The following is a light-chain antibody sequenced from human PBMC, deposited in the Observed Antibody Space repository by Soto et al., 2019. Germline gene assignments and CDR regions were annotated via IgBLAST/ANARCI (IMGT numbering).Light chain of an antibody. CDR3: HQRHSWPQT. V-gene: IGKV3-11*01. CDR2: QTS. CDR1: QYINTR. Sequence: IVLAPSPTTPSSFPGDRVTLSCRASQYINTRLAWYQHRPGQAPRLLIYQTSLRAAGIPARFSASGSGTDFTLTISDVQPEDFALYYCHQRHSWPQTFGQGTKVDIK. J-gene: IGKJ1*01.